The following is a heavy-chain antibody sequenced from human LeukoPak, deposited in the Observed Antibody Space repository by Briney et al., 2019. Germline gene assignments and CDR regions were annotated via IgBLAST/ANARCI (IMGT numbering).Heavy chain of an antibody. D-gene: IGHD1-26*01. V-gene: IGHV1-69*13. CDR3: ALKVGATWGTGWYFDY. CDR2: IIPIFGTA. Sequence: SVKVSCKASGGTFISYAISWVRQAPGQGLEWMGGIIPIFGTANYAQKFQGRATITADESTSTAYMELSSLRSEDTAVYYCALKVGATWGTGWYFDYWGQGTLVTVSS. CDR1: GGTFISYA. J-gene: IGHJ4*02.